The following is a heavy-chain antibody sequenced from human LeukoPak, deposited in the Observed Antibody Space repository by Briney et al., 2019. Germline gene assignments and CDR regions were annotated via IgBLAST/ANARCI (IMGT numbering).Heavy chain of an antibody. J-gene: IGHJ3*02. CDR3: ARSDGYGLVDI. V-gene: IGHV4-28*01. CDR1: GFTFSNAW. D-gene: IGHD3-10*01. CDR2: IYSSGST. Sequence: PGGSLRLSCAASGFTFSNAWMSWIRQPPGKTLEWIGSIYSSGSTYYNSSLQSRVIIIIDTPKNHFSLTLSSVTAADTAVYYCARSDGYGLVDIWGQGTMVTVSS.